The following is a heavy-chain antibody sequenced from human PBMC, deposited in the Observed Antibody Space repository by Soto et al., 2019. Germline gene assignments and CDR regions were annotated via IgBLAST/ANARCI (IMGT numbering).Heavy chain of an antibody. CDR3: AKDAAGYCSGGSCYGNLFDP. D-gene: IGHD2-15*01. Sequence: GGSLRLSCAASGFTFSSYGMHWVRQAPGKGLEWVAVISYDGSNKYYADSVKGRFTISRDNSKNTLYLQMNSLRAEDTAVYYCAKDAAGYCSGGSCYGNLFDPWGQGTLVTVSS. CDR2: ISYDGSNK. CDR1: GFTFSSYG. J-gene: IGHJ5*02. V-gene: IGHV3-30*18.